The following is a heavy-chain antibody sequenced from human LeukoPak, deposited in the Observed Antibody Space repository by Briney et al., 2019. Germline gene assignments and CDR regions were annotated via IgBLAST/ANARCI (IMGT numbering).Heavy chain of an antibody. CDR2: INHSGSA. J-gene: IGHJ4*02. Sequence: SETLSLTCAVYGGSFSGYYWSWIRQPPGKGLEWIGEINHSGSANYNPSLKSRVTISVDTSKNQFSLKLSSVTAADTAVYYCARMHGDYRDYLGQGTLVTVSS. V-gene: IGHV4-34*01. D-gene: IGHD4-17*01. CDR3: ARMHGDYRDY. CDR1: GGSFSGYY.